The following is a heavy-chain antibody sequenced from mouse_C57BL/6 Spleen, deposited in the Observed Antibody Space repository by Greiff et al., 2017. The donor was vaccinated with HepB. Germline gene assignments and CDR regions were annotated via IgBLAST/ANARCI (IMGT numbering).Heavy chain of an antibody. D-gene: IGHD1-1*01. J-gene: IGHJ2*01. V-gene: IGHV1-26*01. CDR3: ARGGYGSRRYFDY. Sequence: EVQLQQSGPELVKPGASVKISCKASGYTFTDYYMNWVKQSHGKSLEWIGDINPNNGGTSYNQKFKGKATLTVDKSSSTAYMELRSLTSEDSAVYYCARGGYGSRRYFDYWGQGTTLTVSS. CDR1: GYTFTDYY. CDR2: INPNNGGT.